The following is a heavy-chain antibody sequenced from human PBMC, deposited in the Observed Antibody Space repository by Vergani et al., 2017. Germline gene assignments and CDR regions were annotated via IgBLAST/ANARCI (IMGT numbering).Heavy chain of an antibody. CDR1: GFTFSSYW. CDR2: IKQDGSEK. CDR3: ARVFHYYDSSGYYYSLGYYYMDV. J-gene: IGHJ6*03. Sequence: EVQLVESGGGLVQPGGSLRLSCAASGFTFSSYWISWVRQAPGKGLEWVANIKQDGSEKYYVDSVKGRFTISRDNAKNSLYLQMNSLRAEDTAVYYCARVFHYYDSSGYYYSLGYYYMDVWGKGTTVTVSS. V-gene: IGHV3-7*01. D-gene: IGHD3-22*01.